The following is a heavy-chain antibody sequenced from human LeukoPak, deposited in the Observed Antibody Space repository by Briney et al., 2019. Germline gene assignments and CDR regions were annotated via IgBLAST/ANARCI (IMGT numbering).Heavy chain of an antibody. CDR2: IYSGGST. CDR1: GFNFGGSA. D-gene: IGHD3-16*01. Sequence: GGSLRLSCAASGFNFGGSAMSWVRQAPGKGLEWVSIIYSGGSTYYADSVKGRSTISRHNSKNTLYLQMNSLRAEDTAVYYCAREVGGSAFDIWGQGTMVTVSS. CDR3: AREVGGSAFDI. V-gene: IGHV3-53*04. J-gene: IGHJ3*02.